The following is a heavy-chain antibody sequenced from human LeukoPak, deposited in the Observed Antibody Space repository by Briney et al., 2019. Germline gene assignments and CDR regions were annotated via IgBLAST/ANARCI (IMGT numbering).Heavy chain of an antibody. D-gene: IGHD6-13*01. V-gene: IGHV3-33*06. J-gene: IGHJ4*02. CDR1: GFTFSSYG. CDR2: IWYDGSNK. Sequence: QPGRSPRLSCAASGFTFSSYGMHWVRQAPGKGLEWVAVIWYDGSNKYYADSVKGRFTISRDNSKNTLHLQMDSLRAEDTAVYYWAKTQPGYSRPGYWGQGTLVTVSS. CDR3: AKTQPGYSRPGY.